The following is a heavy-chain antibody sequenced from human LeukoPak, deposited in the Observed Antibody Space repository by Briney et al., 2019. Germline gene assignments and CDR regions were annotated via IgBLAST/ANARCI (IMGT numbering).Heavy chain of an antibody. CDR1: GFAFSRYS. V-gene: IGHV3-21*01. Sequence: PGGSLRLSCAASGFAFSRYSMDWVRQAPGKGLEWVSSMTSSGNFIYYADSVKGRFTISRDNAKNSLFLQMNSLRTEDTAVYYCARWDYWGQGTLVTVSS. CDR2: MTSSGNFI. J-gene: IGHJ4*02. CDR3: ARWDY.